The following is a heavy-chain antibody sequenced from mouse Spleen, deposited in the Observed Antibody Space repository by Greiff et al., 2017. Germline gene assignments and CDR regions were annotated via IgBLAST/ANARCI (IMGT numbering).Heavy chain of an antibody. V-gene: IGHV2-6-7*01. Sequence: VKLMESGPGLVAPSQSLSITCTVSGFSLTGYGVNWVRQPPGKGLEWLGMIWGDGSTDYNSALKSRLSISKDNSKSQVFLKMNSLQTDDTARYYCARSFTTVVATEAMDYWGQGTSVTVSS. J-gene: IGHJ4*01. CDR3: ARSFTTVVATEAMDY. CDR1: GFSLTGYG. CDR2: IWGDGST. D-gene: IGHD1-1*01.